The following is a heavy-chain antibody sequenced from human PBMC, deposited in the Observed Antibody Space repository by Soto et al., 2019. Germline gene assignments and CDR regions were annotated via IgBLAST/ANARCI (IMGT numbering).Heavy chain of an antibody. CDR3: AADPPNKEKDAFDI. CDR2: TNPSGDIP. CDR1: AYTFTTYY. V-gene: IGHV1-46*03. Sequence: QVQLVQSGAEVKKPGASVKVSCKASAYTFTTYYLHWERQAPRQGLQWMGITNPSGDIPIYAQNFQDRGTKTWDTSTSTVYMGLSSLRPEHTAMYYCAADPPNKEKDAFDIWGEGTMVTVSS. J-gene: IGHJ3*02.